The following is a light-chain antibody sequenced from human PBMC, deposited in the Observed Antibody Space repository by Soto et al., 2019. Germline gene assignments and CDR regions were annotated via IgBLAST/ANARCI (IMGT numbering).Light chain of an antibody. CDR3: QQYDRVPWFT. J-gene: IGKJ4*01. CDR1: QTVSSTY. CDR2: GAS. Sequence: EIVLTQSPGTLSLSPGERATLSCRASQTVSSTYFAWYQQKPGQAPRLLSYGASSRATGIPDRFSGRGSGTDFTLTISRLEPEDSAVYYCQQYDRVPWFTFGGGTKVDIK. V-gene: IGKV3-20*01.